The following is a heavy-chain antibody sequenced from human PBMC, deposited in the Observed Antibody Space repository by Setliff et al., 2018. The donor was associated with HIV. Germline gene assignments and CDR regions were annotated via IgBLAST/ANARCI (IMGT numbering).Heavy chain of an antibody. CDR1: GGSISSGDYF. D-gene: IGHD6-19*01. Sequence: SETLSLTCTVSGGSISSGDYFLSWIRQAPGKGLEWIGCIYYSGSAYYNPSLQSRVTIAVDTSKNQVSLKLYAMTAADTVGYFCVSAPQWLVQKGWFYYFDYWGQGALVTVYS. V-gene: IGHV4-30-4*08. CDR3: VSAPQWLVQKGWFYYFDY. CDR2: IYYSGSA. J-gene: IGHJ4*02.